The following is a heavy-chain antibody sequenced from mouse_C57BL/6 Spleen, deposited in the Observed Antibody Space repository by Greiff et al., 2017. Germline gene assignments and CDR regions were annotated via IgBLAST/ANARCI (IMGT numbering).Heavy chain of an antibody. Sequence: VQLQQPGAELVMPGASVKLSCKASGYTFTSYWMHWVKQRPGQGLEWIGEIDPSNSYTNYNQKFKGKSTLTVDKSSSTAYMQLRSLTSEDSAVYYCARGDSKPFAYWGQGTLVTVSA. D-gene: IGHD2-5*01. V-gene: IGHV1-69*01. J-gene: IGHJ3*01. CDR2: IDPSNSYT. CDR3: ARGDSKPFAY. CDR1: GYTFTSYW.